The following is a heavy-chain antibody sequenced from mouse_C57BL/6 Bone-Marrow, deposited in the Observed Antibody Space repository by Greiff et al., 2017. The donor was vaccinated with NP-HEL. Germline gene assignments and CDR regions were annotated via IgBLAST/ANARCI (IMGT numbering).Heavy chain of an antibody. CDR2: INPNYGTT. CDR1: GYSFTDYN. CDR3: ARLHLLLRIYAMDY. Sequence: EVKLLESGPELVKPGASVKISCKASGYSFTDYNMNWVKQSNGKSLEWIGVINPNYGTTSYNQKFKGKATLTVDHSSSTAYMQLNSLTSEDSAVYYCARLHLLLRIYAMDYWGQGTSVTVSS. D-gene: IGHD1-1*01. V-gene: IGHV1-39*01. J-gene: IGHJ4*01.